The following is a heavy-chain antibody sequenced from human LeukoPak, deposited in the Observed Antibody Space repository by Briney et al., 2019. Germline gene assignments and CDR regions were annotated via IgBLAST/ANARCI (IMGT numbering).Heavy chain of an antibody. CDR2: ISSSSSTI. CDR3: ARFAAGGSYYYYMDV. CDR1: GFTFSSYS. D-gene: IGHD6-25*01. J-gene: IGHJ6*03. V-gene: IGHV3-48*01. Sequence: GGSLRLSCAASGFTFSSYSMNWVRQAPGKGLEWVSYISSSSSTIYYADSVKGRFTISRDNAKKSLYLQMNSLRAEDTAVYYCARFAAGGSYYYYMDVWGKGTTVTVSS.